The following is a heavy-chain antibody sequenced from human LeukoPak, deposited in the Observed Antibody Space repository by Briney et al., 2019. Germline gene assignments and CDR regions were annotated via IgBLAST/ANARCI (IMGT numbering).Heavy chain of an antibody. CDR2: IHHSGST. CDR1: RGSINTYNW. V-gene: IGHV4-4*02. D-gene: IGHD1-26*01. J-gene: IGHJ4*02. CDR3: ARYASGSYFDY. Sequence: PSGTLSLTCAVSRGSINTYNWWSWVRQPPGKGLEWIGEIHHSGSTSYNPSLKSRVTISVDTSKNQFSLKLSSVTAADTAVYYCARYASGSYFDYWGQGTLVTVSS.